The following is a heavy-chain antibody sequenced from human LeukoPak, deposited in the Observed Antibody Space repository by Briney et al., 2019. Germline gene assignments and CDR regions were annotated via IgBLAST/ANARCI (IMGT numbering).Heavy chain of an antibody. Sequence: GGSLRLSCAASGFTFSSYSMNWVRQAPGKGLEWVSYISSSSSTIYYADSVKGRFTISRDNAKNSLYLQMNSLRAEDTTVYYCATLLSQSINYYYYMDVWGKGTTVTVSS. V-gene: IGHV3-48*04. CDR3: ATLLSQSINYYYYMDV. CDR1: GFTFSSYS. CDR2: ISSSSSTI. J-gene: IGHJ6*03. D-gene: IGHD2/OR15-2a*01.